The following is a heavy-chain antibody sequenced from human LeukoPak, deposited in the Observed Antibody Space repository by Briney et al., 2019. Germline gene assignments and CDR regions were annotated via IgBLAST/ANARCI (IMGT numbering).Heavy chain of an antibody. CDR1: VYTLFANY. CDR3: ARDFPVGGP. J-gene: IGHJ5*02. V-gene: IGHV1-2*06. CDR2: IKPNTGGT. D-gene: IGHD3-16*01. Sequence: ASVKVSFKTSVYTLFANYLYWVRQAPRQGLEWMGRIKPNTGGTNYAQKFQGRVTMTSDTSINTAYMELDSLRSDDTAVYYCARDFPVGGPWGQGTLVTVSS.